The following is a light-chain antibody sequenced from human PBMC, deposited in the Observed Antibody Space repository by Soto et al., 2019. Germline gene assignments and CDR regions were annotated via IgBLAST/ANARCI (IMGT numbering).Light chain of an antibody. CDR1: SSDVGAYNF. Sequence: QSVLTQPASVSGSPGQSITISCSGTSSDVGAYNFVSWYQQHPDKAPKLMISEVSNRPSGVSDRFSGSKSGNTASLTISGLQAEDEADYYCSSYTINRTYVFGTGTKVTVL. CDR3: SSYTINRTYV. J-gene: IGLJ1*01. CDR2: EVS. V-gene: IGLV2-14*01.